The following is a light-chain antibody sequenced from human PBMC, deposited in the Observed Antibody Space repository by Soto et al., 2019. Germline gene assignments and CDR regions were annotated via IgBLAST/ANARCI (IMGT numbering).Light chain of an antibody. CDR2: GAS. V-gene: IGKV3-15*01. J-gene: IGKJ1*01. CDR3: QQYNNWPPWT. CDR1: QSVSSN. Sequence: EIVMTQSPATLSVSPGERATISCRASQSVSSNLAWYQQKPGQAPRLLIYGASTRATGISARFSGSGSGTEFTLTISSLQSEEFAVYYCQQYNNWPPWTFGQGTKVEIK.